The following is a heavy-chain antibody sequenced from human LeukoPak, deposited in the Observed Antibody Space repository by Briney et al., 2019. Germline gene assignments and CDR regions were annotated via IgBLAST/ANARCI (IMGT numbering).Heavy chain of an antibody. CDR3: AKGTAAEERFGFDY. J-gene: IGHJ4*02. CDR2: IIPILGIA. V-gene: IGHV1-69*04. D-gene: IGHD6-13*01. Sequence: ASVTVSCTASGGTFSSYAISWVRQAPGQGLEWMGRIIPILGIANYAQKFQGRVTITADKSTSTAYMELSSLRSEDTAVYYCAKGTAAEERFGFDYWGQGTLVTVSS. CDR1: GGTFSSYA.